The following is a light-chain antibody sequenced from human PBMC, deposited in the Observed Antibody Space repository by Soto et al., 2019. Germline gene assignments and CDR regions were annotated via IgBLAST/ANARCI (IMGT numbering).Light chain of an antibody. J-gene: IGLJ3*02. V-gene: IGLV1-40*01. Sequence: QSVLTQPPSVSGAPGQRVTISCSGSSSNIGAGYDVHWYHQLPGAAPKLLIFASDNRPSGVPDRFSGSKSGTSASLAITGLQADDEAYYYCQSFDSSMSSFVFGGGTKLTVL. CDR2: ASD. CDR1: SSNIGAGYD. CDR3: QSFDSSMSSFV.